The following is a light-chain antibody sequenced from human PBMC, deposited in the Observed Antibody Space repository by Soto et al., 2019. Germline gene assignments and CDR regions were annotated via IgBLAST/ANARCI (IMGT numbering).Light chain of an antibody. Sequence: QSVLTQPASVSGSPGQSITISCTRTSSDIGGYNYVSWYQQHPGKAPKVMIYEVSNRSSGVSNRFSGSKSGNTASLTISGLQAEDEADYYCSSYTRSSTWVFGGGTKLTVL. CDR1: SSDIGGYNY. J-gene: IGLJ3*02. CDR2: EVS. CDR3: SSYTRSSTWV. V-gene: IGLV2-14*01.